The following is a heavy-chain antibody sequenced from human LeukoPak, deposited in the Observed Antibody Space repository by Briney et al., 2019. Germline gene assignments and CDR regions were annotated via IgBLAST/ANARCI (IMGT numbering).Heavy chain of an antibody. CDR1: GGTFSSYA. CDR2: IIPIFGTA. J-gene: IGHJ5*02. Sequence: SVKVSCKASGGTFSSYAISWVRQAPGQGLEWMGGIIPIFGTANYAQKFQGRVTITADESTSTAYMELSSLRSEDTAVYYCARDLGAVAGTDWFDPWGQGTLVTVSS. CDR3: ARDLGAVAGTDWFDP. D-gene: IGHD6-19*01. V-gene: IGHV1-69*13.